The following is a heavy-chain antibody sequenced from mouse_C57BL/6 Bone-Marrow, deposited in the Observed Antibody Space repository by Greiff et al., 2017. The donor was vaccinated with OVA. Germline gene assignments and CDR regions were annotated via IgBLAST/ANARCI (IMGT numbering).Heavy chain of an antibody. D-gene: IGHD1-1*01. J-gene: IGHJ2*01. CDR1: GYTFTSYW. CDR2: IYPGNSDP. Sequence: VQLQQSGTVLARPGASVKMSCKTSGYTFTSYWMHWVKQRPGQGLEWIGAIYPGNSDPSYNQKFQGQAKLTAVTSASTAYMELSSLTNEDSAVYYCTLHYYGSSYFDYWGQGTTLTVSS. V-gene: IGHV1-5*01. CDR3: TLHYYGSSYFDY.